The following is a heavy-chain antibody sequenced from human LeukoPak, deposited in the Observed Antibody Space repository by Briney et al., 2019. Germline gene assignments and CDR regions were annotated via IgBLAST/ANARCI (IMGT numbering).Heavy chain of an antibody. D-gene: IGHD5-18*01. V-gene: IGHV3-7*01. Sequence: PGGSLRLSCAASGFTFSSYWMAWVRQAPGKGLEWVANIQQGGSEKYYVDSVKGRFTISRDNAKNSLYLQMNSLRAEDTAVYYCAGTRPLAAMLPYWGQGTLVTVSS. CDR2: IQQGGSEK. J-gene: IGHJ4*02. CDR1: GFTFSSYW. CDR3: AGTRPLAAMLPY.